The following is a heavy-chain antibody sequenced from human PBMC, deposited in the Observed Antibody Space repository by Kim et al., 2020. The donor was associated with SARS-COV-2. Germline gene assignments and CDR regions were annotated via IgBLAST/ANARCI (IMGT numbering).Heavy chain of an antibody. CDR3: ATLEIVGASTFDY. Sequence: GGSLRLSCAASGFTVSSTYMSWVRQAPGEGLEWVSIIYGGGGTNYADSVKGRFSISRDNSKNTLYLQMNSLRAEDTAVYYCATLEIVGASTFDYWGQGTLVTVSS. CDR2: IYGGGGT. CDR1: GFTVSSTY. J-gene: IGHJ4*02. V-gene: IGHV3-53*01. D-gene: IGHD1-26*01.